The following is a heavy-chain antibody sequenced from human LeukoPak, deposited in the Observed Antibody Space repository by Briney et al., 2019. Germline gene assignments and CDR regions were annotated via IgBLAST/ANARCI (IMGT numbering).Heavy chain of an antibody. J-gene: IGHJ3*02. CDR3: ATRWSGYCSGGSCYSEIYDAFDI. CDR1: GGTFSSYA. V-gene: IGHV1-69*01. CDR2: IIPIFGTA. Sequence: GASVKVSCKASGGTFSSYAISWVRQAPGQGLEWMGGIIPIFGTANYAQKFQGRVTITADESTSTAYMELSSLRSEDTAVCYCATRWSGYCSGGSCYSEIYDAFDIWGQGTMVTVSS. D-gene: IGHD2-15*01.